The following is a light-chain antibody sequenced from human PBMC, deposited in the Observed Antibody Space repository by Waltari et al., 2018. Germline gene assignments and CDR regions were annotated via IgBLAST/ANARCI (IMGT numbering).Light chain of an antibody. CDR1: SGSVSTSYY. J-gene: IGLJ3*02. V-gene: IGLV8-61*01. CDR3: VLYMGGRIM. Sequence: TVVTQEPSLSVSPGGTVTLTCCLSSGSVSTSYYPSWYQQTPSQAPRPLIYSTNTSSSGVPSRCSGSMLGNKAAPPNTGVEADDEYDYLCVLYMGGRIMFRGGTKLTIL. CDR2: STN.